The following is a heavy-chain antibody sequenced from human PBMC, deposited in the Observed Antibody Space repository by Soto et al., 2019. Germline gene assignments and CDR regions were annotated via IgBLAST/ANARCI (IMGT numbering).Heavy chain of an antibody. J-gene: IGHJ4*02. Sequence: SETLSLTCTVSSGSISVTNVFWGWVRQPPGKGLEWIGNVDYSGTAYFSPSLATRVTFHVDTAKNQLSLTLYSVTAADTPVYYCARITGRHLDYWGQGILVTVSS. V-gene: IGHV4-39*01. CDR1: SGSISVTNVF. CDR3: ARITGRHLDY. CDR2: VDYSGTA. D-gene: IGHD1-20*01.